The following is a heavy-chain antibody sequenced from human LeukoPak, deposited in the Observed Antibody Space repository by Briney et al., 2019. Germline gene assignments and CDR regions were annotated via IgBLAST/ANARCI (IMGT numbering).Heavy chain of an antibody. CDR1: GFNFNNFA. Sequence: GGSLRLSCAASGFNFNNFAMSWVRQAPGKGPEWLSAMTGPADTTYYAESVEGRFTISRDYPKSMVYLQMNSLRVEDTAIYYCAKGAEIDHWGQGTLVTVSS. CDR2: MTGPADTT. J-gene: IGHJ4*02. V-gene: IGHV3-23*01. CDR3: AKGAEIDH.